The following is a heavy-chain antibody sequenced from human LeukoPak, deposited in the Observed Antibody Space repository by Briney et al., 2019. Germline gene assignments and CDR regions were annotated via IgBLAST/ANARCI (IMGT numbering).Heavy chain of an antibody. CDR3: ASEPGITTPGTLAGDY. V-gene: IGHV3-48*02. CDR1: GFTFNSYS. CDR2: ISSSSSNI. D-gene: IGHD6-13*01. J-gene: IGHJ4*02. Sequence: GGSLRLSCAASGFTFNSYSMNWVRQAPGKGLEWVSYISSSSSNIYYADSVKGRFTISRDNAKNSLYLQMNSLRDEDTAVYYCASEPGITTPGTLAGDYWGQGTLVTVSS.